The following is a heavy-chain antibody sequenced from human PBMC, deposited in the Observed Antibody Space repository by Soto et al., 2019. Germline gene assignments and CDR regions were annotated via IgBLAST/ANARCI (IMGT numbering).Heavy chain of an antibody. CDR1: GFTFSSYA. V-gene: IGHV3-30-3*01. CDR3: ARGLGYCSGGSCYQGPSVGY. CDR2: ISYDGSNK. Sequence: PGGSLRLSCAASGFTFSSYAMHWVRQAPGKGLEWVAVISYDGSNKYYADSVKGRSTISRDNSKNTLYLQMNSLRAEDTAVYYCARGLGYCSGGSCYQGPSVGYWGQGTLVTVSS. J-gene: IGHJ4*02. D-gene: IGHD2-15*01.